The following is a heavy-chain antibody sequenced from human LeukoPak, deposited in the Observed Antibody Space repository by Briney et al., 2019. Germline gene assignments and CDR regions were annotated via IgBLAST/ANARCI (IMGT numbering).Heavy chain of an antibody. CDR1: GYTFTSYG. J-gene: IGHJ3*02. D-gene: IGHD1-20*01. CDR2: ISAYNGNT. Sequence: ASVKVSCKASGYTFTSYGISWVRQAPGQGLEWMGWISAYNGNTNYAQKLQGRVTMTTDTSTSTAYMVLRSLRSDDTAVYYCARVGPRYGWNDAFDIWGQGTMVTVSS. V-gene: IGHV1-18*01. CDR3: ARVGPRYGWNDAFDI.